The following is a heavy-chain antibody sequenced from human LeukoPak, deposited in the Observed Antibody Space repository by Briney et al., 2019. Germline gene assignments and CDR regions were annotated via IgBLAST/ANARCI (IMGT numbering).Heavy chain of an antibody. Sequence: ASVKVSCKVSGYTLTELSMHWVRQAPGKGLEWMGGFDPEDGETIYAQKFQGRVTMTEDTSTDTAYMELSSLRSEDTAVYYCATGGRGSSGSDYWGQGTLVTVSS. CDR3: ATGGRGSSGSDY. CDR1: GYTLTELS. CDR2: FDPEDGET. J-gene: IGHJ4*02. V-gene: IGHV1-24*01. D-gene: IGHD3-22*01.